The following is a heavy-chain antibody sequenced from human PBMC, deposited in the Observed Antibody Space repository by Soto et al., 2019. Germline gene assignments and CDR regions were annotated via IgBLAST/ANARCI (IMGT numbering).Heavy chain of an antibody. CDR3: ARDLTSLFYYDSSGYFDY. CDR1: GFTFSSYW. J-gene: IGHJ4*02. Sequence: PGGSLRLSCAASGFTFSSYWMSWVRQAPGKGLEWVANIKQDGSEKYYVDSVKGRFTISRDNAKNSLYLQMNSLRAEDTAVYYWARDLTSLFYYDSSGYFDYWGQGTLVTVSS. CDR2: IKQDGSEK. D-gene: IGHD3-22*01. V-gene: IGHV3-7*01.